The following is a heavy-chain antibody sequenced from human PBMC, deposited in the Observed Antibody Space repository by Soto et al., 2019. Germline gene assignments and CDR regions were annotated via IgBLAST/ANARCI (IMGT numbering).Heavy chain of an antibody. V-gene: IGHV3-48*02. CDR1: GFTFSVYS. Sequence: EVQLVESGGGLVQPGGSLRLSCAASGFTFSVYSMNWIRQAPGKGLQWVSYMTSDMKTIHYADSVKSRITISRDNAKNLVYLQMTGLRDEDTAVYYCARSVEGHFDFWGQGALVTVSS. J-gene: IGHJ4*02. D-gene: IGHD6-19*01. CDR2: MTSDMKTI. CDR3: ARSVEGHFDF.